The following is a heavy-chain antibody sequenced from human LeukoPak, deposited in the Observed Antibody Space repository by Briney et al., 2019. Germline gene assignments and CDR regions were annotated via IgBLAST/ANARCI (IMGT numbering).Heavy chain of an antibody. CDR2: ISSSSSYT. CDR3: AREGGYDPFEY. J-gene: IGHJ4*02. Sequence: PGGSLRLSCAASGFTFSDYYMNWIRQAPGKGLEWVSYISSSSSYTNYADSVKGRFTISRDNAKNTLYLQMNSLRAEDTAVYYCAREGGYDPFEYWGQRNLFTVSS. CDR1: GFTFSDYY. D-gene: IGHD5-12*01. V-gene: IGHV3-11*06.